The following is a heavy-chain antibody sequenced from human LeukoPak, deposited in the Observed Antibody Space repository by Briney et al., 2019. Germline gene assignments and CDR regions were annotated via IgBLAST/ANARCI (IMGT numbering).Heavy chain of an antibody. Sequence: PSETLSLTCTVSGGSISRYHWSWVRQPLGKGLEWIGYIHHTGSTNFNPSLKSRVTMSVDTSENQFSLQLSSVTAADTALYYCATHDGSSWFYFDYWSQGTLVTVSS. V-gene: IGHV4-59*08. CDR3: ATHDGSSWFYFDY. D-gene: IGHD6-13*01. CDR2: IHHTGST. CDR1: GGSISRYH. J-gene: IGHJ4*02.